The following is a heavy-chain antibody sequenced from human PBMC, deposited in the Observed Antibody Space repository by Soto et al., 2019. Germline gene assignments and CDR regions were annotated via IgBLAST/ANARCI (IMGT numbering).Heavy chain of an antibody. V-gene: IGHV1-46*01. J-gene: IGHJ4*02. CDR1: GYTFTSYY. CDR2: INPSTGGT. CDR3: ARDSTLAY. Sequence: QVQLVQSGAEVKKPGASVKVSCKASGYTFTSYYLHWVRQAPGQGLEWMGIINPSTGGTSYAQKFQGRVTTTRDTSTSTVYMELSSLRSEDTAMYYCARDSTLAYWGQGTLVTVSS.